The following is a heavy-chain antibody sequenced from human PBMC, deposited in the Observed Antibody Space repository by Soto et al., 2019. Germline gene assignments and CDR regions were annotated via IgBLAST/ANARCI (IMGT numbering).Heavy chain of an antibody. CDR2: MNPNSGNT. D-gene: IGHD3-22*01. Sequence: ASVKVSCTASGYTFTSYDINWVRQATGQGLERMGWMNPNSGNTGYAQKFQGRVTMTRNTSISTAYMELSSLRSEDTAVYYCARGRGYYYDSSGYYYVGWFDPWGQGTLVTVSS. CDR3: ARGRGYYYDSSGYYYVGWFDP. J-gene: IGHJ5*02. V-gene: IGHV1-8*01. CDR1: GYTFTSYD.